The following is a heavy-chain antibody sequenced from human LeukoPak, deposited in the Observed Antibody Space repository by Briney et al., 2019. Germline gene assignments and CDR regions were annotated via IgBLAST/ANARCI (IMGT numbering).Heavy chain of an antibody. CDR2: INYSGSA. CDR1: GGSISSSTYY. CDR3: VRSSNREGLN. Sequence: SETLSLTCTVSGGSISSSTYYWGWIRQPPGKGLEWIGSINYSGSAYYNPSLKSRVTISVDTSKNQFSLKLSSVTAADTALYYCVRSSNREGLNWGQGTLVTVSS. D-gene: IGHD7-27*01. V-gene: IGHV4-39*01. J-gene: IGHJ4*02.